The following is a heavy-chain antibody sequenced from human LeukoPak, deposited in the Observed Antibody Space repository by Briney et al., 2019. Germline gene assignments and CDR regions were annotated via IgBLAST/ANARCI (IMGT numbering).Heavy chain of an antibody. CDR2: IRYDGSNK. CDR3: AAPGVPAATYYFDY. V-gene: IGHV3-30*02. CDR1: GYTFTGYY. J-gene: IGHJ4*02. D-gene: IGHD2-2*01. Sequence: SCKASGYTFTGYYMHWVRQAPGKGLEWVAFIRYDGSNKYYADSMKGRFTISRDNSKNTVYLQMNSLRAEDTAVYYCAAPGVPAATYYFDYWGQGTLVTVSS.